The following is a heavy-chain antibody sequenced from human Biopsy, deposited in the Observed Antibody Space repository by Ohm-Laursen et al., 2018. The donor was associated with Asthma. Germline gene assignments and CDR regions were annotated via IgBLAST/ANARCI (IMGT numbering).Heavy chain of an antibody. CDR1: GYTFINYA. D-gene: IGHD3-9*01. Sequence: ASVKASCKASGYTFINYAIHWVRQAPGQRLEWMGWINAGNGNTKYSQKVQGRVTITRDTSASTAYMDLSSLRSEDTAVYYCARTYYDFLTGQVNDAFDIWGQGTMVTVSS. CDR3: ARTYYDFLTGQVNDAFDI. CDR2: INAGNGNT. J-gene: IGHJ3*02. V-gene: IGHV1-3*01.